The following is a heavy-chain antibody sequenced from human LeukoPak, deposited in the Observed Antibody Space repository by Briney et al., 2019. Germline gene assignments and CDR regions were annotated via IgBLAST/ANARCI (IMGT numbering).Heavy chain of an antibody. Sequence: GGSLRLSCAASGFTVSSNYMSWVRQAPGKGLEWVSVIYSGGNTYYADSVKGRFTISRDNSKNTLYLQMNSLRGVDTAVYYCVRDEGFHGSGSNWGQGTLVTVSS. CDR2: IYSGGNT. J-gene: IGHJ4*02. CDR3: VRDEGFHGSGSN. V-gene: IGHV3-66*01. CDR1: GFTVSSNY. D-gene: IGHD3-10*01.